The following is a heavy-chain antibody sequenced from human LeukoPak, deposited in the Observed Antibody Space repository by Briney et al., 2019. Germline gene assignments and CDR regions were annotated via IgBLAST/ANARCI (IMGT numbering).Heavy chain of an antibody. CDR3: ARVQSRGYYYFDY. V-gene: IGHV3-13*04. Sequence: GGSLRLSCAASGFTFSSYDMHWVRQVPGKGLEWVSGICTTGDTSYAGSVRGRFTISRENARNSLYLQMNSLRAGDTAVYYCARVQSRGYYYFDYWGQGTLVTVSS. D-gene: IGHD3-22*01. CDR2: ICTTGDT. CDR1: GFTFSSYD. J-gene: IGHJ4*02.